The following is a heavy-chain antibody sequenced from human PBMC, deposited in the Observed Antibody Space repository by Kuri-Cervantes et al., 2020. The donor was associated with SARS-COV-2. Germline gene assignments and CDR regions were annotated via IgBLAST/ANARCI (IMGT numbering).Heavy chain of an antibody. V-gene: IGHV3-30-3*01. D-gene: IGHD6-19*01. Sequence: LSLTCAASGFTFSSYAMHWVRQAPGKGLEWVAVISYDGSNKYYADSVKGRFTISRDNSKNTLYLQMNSLRAEDTAVYYCARDPEYSSGWYERGYYFDYWGQGTLVTVSS. CDR2: ISYDGSNK. J-gene: IGHJ4*02. CDR3: ARDPEYSSGWYERGYYFDY. CDR1: GFTFSSYA.